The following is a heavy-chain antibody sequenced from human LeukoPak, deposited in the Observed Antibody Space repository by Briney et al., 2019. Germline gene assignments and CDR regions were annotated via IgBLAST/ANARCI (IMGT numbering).Heavy chain of an antibody. CDR1: GGSISSSNYY. CDR2: MYHSGST. J-gene: IGHJ2*01. Sequence: ASETLSLTCTVTGGSISSSNYYWGWIRQPPGKGLEWIGSMYHSGSTYYNPSLKSRITISVDTSKNQFSLKLSSVTAADTAVYYCARTESGIAAAPMLRYFDLWGRGTLVTVSS. CDR3: ARTESGIAAAPMLRYFDL. V-gene: IGHV4-39*07. D-gene: IGHD6-13*01.